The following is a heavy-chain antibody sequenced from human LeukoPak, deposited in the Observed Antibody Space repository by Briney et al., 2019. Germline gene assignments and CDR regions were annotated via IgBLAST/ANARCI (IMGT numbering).Heavy chain of an antibody. Sequence: GASVKVSCKASGYTFSSYGFTWVRQAPGQGLEWMGWISAYNGNTKYAQKLQGRVTMTTDTSTSTAYMELRSLRSDDTAMYYCARSPPYNDFWSGKGLLDYWGQGTLLTVSS. D-gene: IGHD3-3*01. J-gene: IGHJ4*02. V-gene: IGHV1-18*01. CDR1: GYTFSSYG. CDR3: ARSPPYNDFWSGKGLLDY. CDR2: ISAYNGNT.